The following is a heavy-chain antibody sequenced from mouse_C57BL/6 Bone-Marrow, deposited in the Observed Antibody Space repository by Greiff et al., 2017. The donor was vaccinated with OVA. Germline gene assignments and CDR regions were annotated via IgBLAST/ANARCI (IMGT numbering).Heavy chain of an antibody. CDR2: IHPNSGST. CDR3: ARDLDCYYGYFDY. J-gene: IGHJ2*01. V-gene: IGHV1-64*01. Sequence: VQLQQPGAELVKPGASVKLSCKASGYTFTSYWMHWVKQRPGQGLEWIGMIHPNSGSTNYNEKFKSKATLTVDKSSSTAYMQLSSLTSEDAAVYNCARDLDCYYGYFDYWGQGTTLTVSS. CDR1: GYTFTSYW. D-gene: IGHD2-3*01.